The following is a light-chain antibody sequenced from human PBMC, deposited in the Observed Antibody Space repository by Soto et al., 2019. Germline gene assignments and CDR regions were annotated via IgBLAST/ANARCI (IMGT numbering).Light chain of an antibody. V-gene: IGKV1-12*01. CDR2: DAS. J-gene: IGKJ5*01. Sequence: DIQMTQTPATLSAFAGDRVTVTCLASQSVSSWVAWYQEKPGRGPKLLIYDASTWQSGVPSRFIGSGSGTDFTLTISSLQPEDFATYYCQQTNNFPLTFGQGTRLEIK. CDR1: QSVSSW. CDR3: QQTNNFPLT.